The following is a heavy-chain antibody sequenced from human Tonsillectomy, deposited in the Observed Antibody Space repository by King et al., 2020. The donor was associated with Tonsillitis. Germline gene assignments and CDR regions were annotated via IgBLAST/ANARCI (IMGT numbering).Heavy chain of an antibody. CDR3: ARGDYFDTSGYYPPFDY. Sequence: VQLQESGPGLVKPSETLSLTCTLSGGSITRYYWSWIRQPAGKGLEWIGRIYSSGSTNYNPSLKSRVTMSVDTSKNQFSLKLSSVTAADTAVYYCARGDYFDTSGYYPPFDYWGQGTLVTVSS. J-gene: IGHJ4*02. V-gene: IGHV4-4*07. CDR2: IYSSGST. D-gene: IGHD3-22*01. CDR1: GGSITRYY.